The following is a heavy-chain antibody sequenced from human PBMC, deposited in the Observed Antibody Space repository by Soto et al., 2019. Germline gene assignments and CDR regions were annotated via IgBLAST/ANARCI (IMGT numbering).Heavy chain of an antibody. J-gene: IGHJ4*02. Sequence: PGESLKISCKGSGYSFTSYWISWVRQMPGKGLEWMGRIDPSDSYTNYSPSFQGHVTISADKSISTAYLQWSSLKASDTAMYYCARAPGGTYDLVEFDYWGQGTLVTVSS. V-gene: IGHV5-10-1*01. CDR3: ARAPGGTYDLVEFDY. CDR2: IDPSDSYT. CDR1: GYSFTSYW. D-gene: IGHD3-22*01.